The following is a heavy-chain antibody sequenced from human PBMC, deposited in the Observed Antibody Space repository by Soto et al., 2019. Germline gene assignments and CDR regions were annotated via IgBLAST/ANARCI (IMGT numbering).Heavy chain of an antibody. CDR1: GGSISSYY. CDR3: ARHQGILTMVRVVIPICYYGMDV. V-gene: IGHV4-59*08. Sequence: QVQLQESGPGLVKPSETLSLTCTVSGGSISSYYWSWIRQPPGKGLEWIGYIYYSGSTNYDPSRKSRVTISVDTSKNQVSLKLSSVTAADTAVYYCARHQGILTMVRVVIPICYYGMDVWGQGTTVTVSS. CDR2: IYYSGST. D-gene: IGHD3-10*01. J-gene: IGHJ6*02.